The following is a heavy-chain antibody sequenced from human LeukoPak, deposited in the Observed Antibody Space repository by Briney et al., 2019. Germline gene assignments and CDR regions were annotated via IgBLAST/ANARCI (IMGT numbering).Heavy chain of an antibody. D-gene: IGHD1-1*01. V-gene: IGHV3-53*01. CDR2: IYSGGST. CDR3: AREGRGTGNYYGMDV. J-gene: IGHJ6*02. CDR1: GFTVSSNY. Sequence: GGSLRLSCAASGFTVSSNYMSWVRQAPGKGLEWVSVIYSGGSTYYADSVKGRFTISRDNSKNTLYLQMNSLRAEDTAVYYCAREGRGTGNYYGMDVWGQGTTVTVSS.